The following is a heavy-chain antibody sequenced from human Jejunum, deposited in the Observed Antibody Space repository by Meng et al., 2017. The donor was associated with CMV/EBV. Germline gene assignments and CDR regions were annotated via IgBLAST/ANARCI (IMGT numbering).Heavy chain of an antibody. V-gene: IGHV4-39*07. CDR3: ARDALREGYFDL. CDR1: VGSISSNSYY. J-gene: IGHJ2*01. Sequence: LEREESGPELVKPSETLSLTCTVSVGSISSNSYYGVWIRQPPGKGLEWIGGVYYSGNTYYNPSLKSRVTLSLDTSKNQSSLKLNSVTAADTAEYHCARDALREGYFDLWGRGTLVTVSS. D-gene: IGHD4-17*01. CDR2: VYYSGNT.